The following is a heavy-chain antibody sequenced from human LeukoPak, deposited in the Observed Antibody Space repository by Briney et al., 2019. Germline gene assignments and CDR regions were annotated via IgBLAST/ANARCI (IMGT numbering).Heavy chain of an antibody. V-gene: IGHV3-33*06. Sequence: GESLRLSCAASGFTFSYYGMHWVRQAPGKGLEWLAVIWYDGSNIYYADSVKGRFAISRDNSKNTLYLQMNSLRAEDTAVYYCAKDLGRYRNKHFDYWGQGTLVPVFS. D-gene: IGHD1-26*01. CDR3: AKDLGRYRNKHFDY. J-gene: IGHJ4*02. CDR2: IWYDGSNI. CDR1: GFTFSYYG.